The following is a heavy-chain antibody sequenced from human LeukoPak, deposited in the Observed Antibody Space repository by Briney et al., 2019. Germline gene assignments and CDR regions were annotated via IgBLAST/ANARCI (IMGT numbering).Heavy chain of an antibody. CDR3: TRDSKYYYDTSRWRPPVDY. CDR2: ISPYNGNT. J-gene: IGHJ4*02. V-gene: IGHV1-18*01. Sequence: ASVKVSCKASGYTFTSYGISWVRQAPGQRLEWMGWISPYNGNTNYAQKLQGRITMTTDTSTSTAYLELRSLRSDDTAVYYCTRDSKYYYDTSRWRPPVDYWGQGTLVTVSS. CDR1: GYTFTSYG. D-gene: IGHD3-22*01.